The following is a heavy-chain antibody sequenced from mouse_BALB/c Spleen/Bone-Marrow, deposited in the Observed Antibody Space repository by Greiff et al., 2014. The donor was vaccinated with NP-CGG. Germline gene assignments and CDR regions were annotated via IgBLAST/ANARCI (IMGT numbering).Heavy chain of an antibody. CDR2: IYPSDNYT. CDR1: GYTFTSYW. D-gene: IGHD2-3*01. J-gene: IGHJ2*01. CDR3: TRTYEYFDY. Sequence: QVQLKQSGAELGRAGASVKLSCKTSGYTFTSYWIKWGKQRPGQGLEWIGNIYPSDNYTNYNQKFKDKATLTVDISSTTAYMQLSSPTSEDSAVYYCTRTYEYFDYWGQGTTLTVSS. V-gene: IGHV1-69*02.